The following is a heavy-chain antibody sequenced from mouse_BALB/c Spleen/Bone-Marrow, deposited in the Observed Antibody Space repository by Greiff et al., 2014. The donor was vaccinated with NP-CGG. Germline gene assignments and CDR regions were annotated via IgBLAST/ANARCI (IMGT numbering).Heavy chain of an antibody. J-gene: IGHJ4*01. V-gene: IGHV5-4*02. D-gene: IGHD2-10*02. CDR2: ISDGGSYT. CDR3: ARSGERYGAMDY. Sequence: EVKLEESGGGLVKPGGSLKLSCAASGFTFSDYYMCWIRQTPEKRLEWVATISDGGSYTYYPDSVKGRFTISRDNAKNSLYLQMSSLKSEDTAMYYCARSGERYGAMDYWGQGTSVTASS. CDR1: GFTFSDYY.